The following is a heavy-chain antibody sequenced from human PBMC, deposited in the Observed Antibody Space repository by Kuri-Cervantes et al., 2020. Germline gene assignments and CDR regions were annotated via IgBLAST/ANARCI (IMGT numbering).Heavy chain of an antibody. D-gene: IGHD2-2*01. J-gene: IGHJ6*02. V-gene: IGHV3-33*01. CDR1: GFTFGGHG. CDR3: ARDRPPGGCSSTSCYVPSVYNYYGMNA. Sequence: GGSLRLSCAGSGFTFGGHGFHWVRQAPGGGLEWVALIRYDGTNKYYADSVKGRFTISRDNAKNSLYLQMNSLRAEDTAVYYCARDRPPGGCSSTSCYVPSVYNYYGMNAWAKGPRSPSP. CDR2: IRYDGTNK.